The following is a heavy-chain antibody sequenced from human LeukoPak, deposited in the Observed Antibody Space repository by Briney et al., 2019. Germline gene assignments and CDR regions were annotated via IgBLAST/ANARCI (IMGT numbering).Heavy chain of an antibody. J-gene: IGHJ4*02. CDR1: GFTFSSYG. CDR2: ISYDGVNK. V-gene: IGHV3-30*18. CDR3: AKDGQWLVPTFDY. Sequence: GGSLRLSCAASGFTFSSYGMHWVRQAPGKGLEWVAVISYDGVNKDYAGSVKGRFTISRDNSKNTLYLQMNSLRAEDTAIYYCAKDGQWLVPTFDYWGQGTLVTVSS. D-gene: IGHD6-19*01.